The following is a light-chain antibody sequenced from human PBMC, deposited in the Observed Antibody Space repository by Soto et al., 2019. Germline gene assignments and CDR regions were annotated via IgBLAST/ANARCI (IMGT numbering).Light chain of an antibody. Sequence: QSALTQPPSASGSPGQSVTISCTGTSSDVGGYNYVSWHQQHPGKAPKVIIYEVDKRPSGVPDRFFGSKSGNTASLTVSGLQAEDEADYYCSSYAGSPVVFGGGTKVTVL. CDR3: SSYAGSPVV. J-gene: IGLJ2*01. CDR1: SSDVGGYNY. CDR2: EVD. V-gene: IGLV2-8*01.